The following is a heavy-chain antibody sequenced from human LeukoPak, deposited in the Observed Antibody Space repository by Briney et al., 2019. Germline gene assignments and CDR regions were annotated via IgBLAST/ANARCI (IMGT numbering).Heavy chain of an antibody. D-gene: IGHD5-18*01. CDR2: ISAYNGNT. V-gene: IGHV1-18*01. CDR3: AREARRGYSYGSFDY. CDR1: GYTFTSYG. Sequence: ASVKVSCKASGYTFTSYGISWVRQAPGQGLEWMGWISAYNGNTNYAQKLQGRATMPTDTSTSTAYVELRSLRSDDTAVYHCAREARRGYSYGSFDYWGQGTLVTVSS. J-gene: IGHJ4*02.